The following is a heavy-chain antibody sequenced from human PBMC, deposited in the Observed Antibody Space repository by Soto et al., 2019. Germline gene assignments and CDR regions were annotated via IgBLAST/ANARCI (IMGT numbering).Heavy chain of an antibody. D-gene: IGHD3-10*01. Sequence: GGSLRLSCSASGFTFSSYAMHWVRQAPGKGLEYVSAISSNGGSTYYADSVKGRFTISRDNSKNTLYLQMSSLRAEDTSGYYCVKDGVSGSGSYSEPPDYWGQGTLVTVSS. V-gene: IGHV3-64D*08. CDR1: GFTFSSYA. J-gene: IGHJ4*02. CDR2: ISSNGGST. CDR3: VKDGVSGSGSYSEPPDY.